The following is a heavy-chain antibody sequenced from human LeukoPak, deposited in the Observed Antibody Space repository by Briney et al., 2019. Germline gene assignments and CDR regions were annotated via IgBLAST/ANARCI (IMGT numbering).Heavy chain of an antibody. J-gene: IGHJ4*01. D-gene: IGHD1-26*01. CDR2: IYYSGST. V-gene: IGHV4-59*08. Sequence: PSETLSLTCTVSGGSISSYYWSWIRQPPGKGLEWIGYIYYSGSTNYNPSLKSRVTISVDTSKNQFSLKLSSVTAADTAVFYCVRRSWATLDYWGQGTLVTVSS. CDR3: VRRSWATLDY. CDR1: GGSISSYY.